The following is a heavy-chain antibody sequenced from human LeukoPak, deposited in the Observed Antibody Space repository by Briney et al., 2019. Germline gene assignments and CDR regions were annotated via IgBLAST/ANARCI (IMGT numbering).Heavy chain of an antibody. J-gene: IGHJ4*02. CDR3: AIYSGYDYESY. V-gene: IGHV4-59*01. CDR2: IYSSGTT. CDR1: GASFSSYY. D-gene: IGHD5-12*01. Sequence: SETLSLTCTVSGASFSSYYWTWIRQPPGKGLEWIGNIYSSGTTNYNPSLKSRVTISVDTSKNQFSLKVTSVTAADTAVYYCAIYSGYDYESYWGQGTLVTVSS.